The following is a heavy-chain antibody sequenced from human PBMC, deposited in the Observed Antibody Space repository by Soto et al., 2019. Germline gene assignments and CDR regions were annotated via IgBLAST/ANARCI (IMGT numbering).Heavy chain of an antibody. Sequence: QVELVESGGGVVQPGGSLRLACAASGFTFSSYGMHWVRQAPGKGREWVAVIWFDGSKEFYAASVEGRFTISRGNSKNMVYLEMNSPRDVDTAVYYCARAVPAGKGWFESWGQGTLVTVSS. CDR3: ARAVPAGKGWFES. V-gene: IGHV3-33*01. D-gene: IGHD2-2*01. J-gene: IGHJ5*01. CDR1: GFTFSSYG. CDR2: IWFDGSKE.